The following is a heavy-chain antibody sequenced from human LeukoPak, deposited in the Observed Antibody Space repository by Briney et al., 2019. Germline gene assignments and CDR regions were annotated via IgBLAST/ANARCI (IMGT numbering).Heavy chain of an antibody. D-gene: IGHD3-10*01. J-gene: IGHJ4*02. CDR2: ISSSTYI. Sequence: GGSLRLSCAASGFTFSSYSMNWVRQAPGKGLEWVSSISSSTYIYYADSVKGRFTISRDNAKNSLYLQMSSLKAEDTAMYYCARDGVPGYYYGSGSYSSNFDYWRQGTLVTVSS. CDR3: ARDGVPGYYYGSGSYSSNFDY. CDR1: GFTFSSYS. V-gene: IGHV3-21*06.